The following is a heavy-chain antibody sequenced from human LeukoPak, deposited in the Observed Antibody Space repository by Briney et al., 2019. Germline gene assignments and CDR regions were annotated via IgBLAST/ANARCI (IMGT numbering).Heavy chain of an antibody. J-gene: IGHJ4*02. V-gene: IGHV4-38-2*01. CDR1: GYSISSGYY. CDR3: ARLDGYNPAS. D-gene: IGHD5-24*01. CDR2: IFYSGST. Sequence: PSGTLSLTCAVSGYSISSGYYWGWIRQPPGKGLEWIGSIFYSGSTYYNPSLKSRVTISVDTSKNQVSLKLSSVTAADTAVYFCARLDGYNPASWGQGTLVTVSS.